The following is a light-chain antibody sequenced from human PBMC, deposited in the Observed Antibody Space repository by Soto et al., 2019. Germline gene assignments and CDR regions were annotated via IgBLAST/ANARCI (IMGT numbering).Light chain of an antibody. J-gene: IGKJ2*01. CDR2: KAS. Sequence: DIPMTQSPSTLSASVGDRVTITCRASQSISSWLAWYQQKPGKAPKLLMYKASSLQSGVPSRFSGNGSGTEFTLTISSLQPDDFATYYCQQYKSYPYTFGQGTKLEI. CDR1: QSISSW. V-gene: IGKV1-5*03. CDR3: QQYKSYPYT.